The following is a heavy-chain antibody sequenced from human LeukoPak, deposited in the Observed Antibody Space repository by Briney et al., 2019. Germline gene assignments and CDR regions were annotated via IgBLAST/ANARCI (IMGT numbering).Heavy chain of an antibody. CDR2: IRYDGSNK. CDR1: GFTFSSYG. D-gene: IGHD5-12*01. CDR3: AKGEEWLRSYYYYMDV. Sequence: GGSLRLSCAASGFTFSSYGMHWVRQAPGKGLEWVAFIRYDGSNKYYADSVKGRFTISRDSSKNTLYLQMNSLRAEDTAVYYCAKGEEWLRSYYYYMDVWGKGTTVTVSS. V-gene: IGHV3-30*02. J-gene: IGHJ6*03.